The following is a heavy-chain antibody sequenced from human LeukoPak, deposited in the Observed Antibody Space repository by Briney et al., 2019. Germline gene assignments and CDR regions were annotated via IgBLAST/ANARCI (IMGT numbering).Heavy chain of an antibody. CDR1: GYTFTSYG. D-gene: IGHD3-10*01. Sequence: GASVKVSCRASGYTFTSYGISWVRQAPGQGLEWMGWISAYNGNTNYAQKLQGRVTMTTDTSTSTAYMELRSLRSDDTAVYYCARPLSWFGESLFGGGYYFDYWGREPWSPSPQ. CDR2: ISAYNGNT. V-gene: IGHV1-18*04. CDR3: ARPLSWFGESLFGGGYYFDY. J-gene: IGHJ4*02.